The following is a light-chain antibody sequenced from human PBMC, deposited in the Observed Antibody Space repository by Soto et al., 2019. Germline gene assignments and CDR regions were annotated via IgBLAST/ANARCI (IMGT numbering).Light chain of an antibody. CDR1: ETISNQ. V-gene: IGKV3-11*01. CDR3: QHRSDWPPICT. J-gene: IGKJ2*02. Sequence: EVVLTQSPATVSLFPGESATLSCRASETISNQLAWYQQKPGQAPRLLMYDASHRVTGIPARFSGSGSGTDFTLIISSLEPADFAVYYCQHRSDWPPICTFGQGTKVDIK. CDR2: DAS.